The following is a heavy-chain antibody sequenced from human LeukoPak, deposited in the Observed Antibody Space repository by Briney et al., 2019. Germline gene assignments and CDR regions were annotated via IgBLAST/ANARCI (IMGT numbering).Heavy chain of an antibody. D-gene: IGHD2-15*01. V-gene: IGHV1-2*02. Sequence: GASVKVSCKASGYIFSGYYMHWLRQAPGQGLEWMGWINPNSGGADYAQKFQGRVTMTRDTSISTAYMALSRLRSDDTAVYYGAKGPPEYCSGGSCHSGRNWIDPWGQGTLVTVSS. CDR3: AKGPPEYCSGGSCHSGRNWIDP. CDR2: INPNSGGA. CDR1: GYIFSGYY. J-gene: IGHJ5*02.